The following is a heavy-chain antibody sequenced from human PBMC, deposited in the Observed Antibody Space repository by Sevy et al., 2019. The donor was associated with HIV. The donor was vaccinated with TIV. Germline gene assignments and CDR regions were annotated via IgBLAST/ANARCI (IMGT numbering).Heavy chain of an antibody. V-gene: IGHV4-59*08. CDR1: GGSISSYY. CDR3: ARLSSGLGDFDY. CDR2: IYYSGST. J-gene: IGHJ4*02. Sequence: SETLSLTCTVSGGSISSYYWSWIRQPPGKGLEWIGYIYYSGSTNYNPSLKSRVTISVDTSKNQFSLKLGSVTAADTAVYYCARLSSGLGDFDYWGQGTLVTVSS. D-gene: IGHD3-16*01.